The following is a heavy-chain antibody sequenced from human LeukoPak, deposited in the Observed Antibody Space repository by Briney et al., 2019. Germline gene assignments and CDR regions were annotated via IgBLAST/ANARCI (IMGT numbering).Heavy chain of an antibody. Sequence: GGSLRLSCAASGFTFISYWMSGFGQAQGKGLEWVANIKQDGSEKYYVDSVKGRFTISRDNAKNSLYLQMNSLRAEDTAVYYCARPIGVTNGYDYWGQGTLVTVSS. V-gene: IGHV3-7*01. CDR2: IKQDGSEK. D-gene: IGHD4-17*01. CDR3: ARPIGVTNGYDY. J-gene: IGHJ4*02. CDR1: GFTFISYW.